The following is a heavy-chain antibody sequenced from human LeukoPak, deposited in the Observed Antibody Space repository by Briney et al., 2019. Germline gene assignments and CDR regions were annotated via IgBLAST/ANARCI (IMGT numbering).Heavy chain of an antibody. J-gene: IGHJ4*02. CDR2: INPNSGGT. Sequence: ASVKVSCKASGFTFTSHDYNWVRQATGQGLEWMGRINPNSGGTNYAQKFQGRVTMTRDTSISTAYMELSRLRSDDTAVYYCARGPSEWSGWYYFDYWGQGTLVTVSS. CDR3: ARGPSEWSGWYYFDY. CDR1: GFTFTSHD. D-gene: IGHD6-19*01. V-gene: IGHV1-2*06.